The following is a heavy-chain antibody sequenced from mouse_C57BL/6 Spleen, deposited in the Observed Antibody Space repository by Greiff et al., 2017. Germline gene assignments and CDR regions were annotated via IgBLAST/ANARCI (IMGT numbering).Heavy chain of an antibody. D-gene: IGHD4-1*01. J-gene: IGHJ3*01. CDR2: ILPGSGST. CDR3: ARGLGRDPSAY. Sequence: QVQLQQSGAELMKPGASVKLSCKATGYTFTGYWIEWVKQRPGHGLEWIGEILPGSGSTNYNEKFKGKATFTADTSSNTAYMQIRSLTTEDSAIYYCARGLGRDPSAYWGQGTLVTVSA. CDR1: GYTFTGYW. V-gene: IGHV1-9*01.